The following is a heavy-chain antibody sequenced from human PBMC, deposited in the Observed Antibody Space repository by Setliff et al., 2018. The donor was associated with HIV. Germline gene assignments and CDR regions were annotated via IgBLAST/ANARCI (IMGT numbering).Heavy chain of an antibody. Sequence: ASVTVSCKASGYSFTYYAVHWVRQAPGQRLEWMGWINAGNGVTRYAEKFQGRVTFTRDTSASTAYMGLSSLRSADTAVYYRARDQKYGSGSYYKSGTFDYWGQGALVTVSS. V-gene: IGHV1-3*01. D-gene: IGHD3-10*01. J-gene: IGHJ4*02. CDR3: ARDQKYGSGSYYKSGTFDY. CDR2: INAGNGVT. CDR1: GYSFTYYA.